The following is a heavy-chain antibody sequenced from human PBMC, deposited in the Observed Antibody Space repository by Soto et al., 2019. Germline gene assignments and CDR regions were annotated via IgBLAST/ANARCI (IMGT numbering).Heavy chain of an antibody. CDR2: ISSSSSYI. CDR1: GFTFSSYS. J-gene: IGHJ3*02. D-gene: IGHD3-22*01. CDR3: ARGYHYYDSSGYDKWDPFDI. Sequence: EVQLVESGGGLVKPGGSLRLSCAASGFTFSSYSMNWVRQAPGKGLEWVSSISSSSSYIYYADSVKGRFTISRDNAKNSLYLQMYSLRAEDTAVYYCARGYHYYDSSGYDKWDPFDIWGQGTMVTVSS. V-gene: IGHV3-21*01.